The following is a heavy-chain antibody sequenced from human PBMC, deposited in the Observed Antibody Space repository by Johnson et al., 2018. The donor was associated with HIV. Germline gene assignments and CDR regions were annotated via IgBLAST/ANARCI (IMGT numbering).Heavy chain of an antibody. D-gene: IGHD3-22*01. CDR1: GFTFSDYY. J-gene: IGHJ3*01. CDR2: IRSKAYGGTT. CDR3: TREMSYYDRSAFDV. Sequence: VQLVESGGGLVKPGGSLRLSCSASGFTFSDYYMSWIRQALGKGLEWVGFIRSKAYGGTTEYGASVKGRFTISRDDSTSIAYLQMNSLKTEDTAMYYCTREMSYYDRSAFDVWGQGTMVTVSS. V-gene: IGHV3-49*05.